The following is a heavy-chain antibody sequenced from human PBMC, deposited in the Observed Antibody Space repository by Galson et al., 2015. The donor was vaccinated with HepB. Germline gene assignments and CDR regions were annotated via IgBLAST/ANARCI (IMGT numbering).Heavy chain of an antibody. D-gene: IGHD4-11*01. CDR3: ASLTTVTTKGRWFDP. J-gene: IGHJ5*02. CDR1: GYTFTGYY. CDR2: INPNSGGT. V-gene: IGHV1-2*06. Sequence: SVKVSCKASGYTFTGYYMHWVRQAPGQGLEWMGRINPNSGGTNYAQKFQGRVTMTRDTSISTAYMELSRLRSDDTAVYYCASLTTVTTKGRWFDPWGQGTLVTVSS.